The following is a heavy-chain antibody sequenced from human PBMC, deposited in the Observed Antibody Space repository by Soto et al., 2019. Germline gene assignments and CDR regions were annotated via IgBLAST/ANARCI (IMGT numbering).Heavy chain of an antibody. J-gene: IGHJ4*02. CDR3: ARDTSNSFDY. D-gene: IGHD2-2*01. CDR1: GFTFNTYF. V-gene: IGHV1-18*01. CDR2: ISPYNGTT. Sequence: HVQLLQSGGELKKPVASVKVSCNTSGFTFNTYFISWVRQAPGQGLEWMGWISPYNGTTKYGEKFQGRVTMTTDTITRTAYMELRNLRIDDTAVYYCARDTSNSFDYWGQGTLVTVSS.